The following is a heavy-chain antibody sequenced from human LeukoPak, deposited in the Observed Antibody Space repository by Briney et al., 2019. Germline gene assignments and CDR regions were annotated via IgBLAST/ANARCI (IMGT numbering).Heavy chain of an antibody. D-gene: IGHD6-13*01. Sequence: SETLSLTCTVSGYSISSGYYWSWIRQPPGKGLEWIGEINHSGSTNYNPSLKSRVTISVDTSKNQFSLKLSSVTAADTAVYYCARGRATAAIDYWGQGTLVTVSS. CDR2: INHSGST. CDR3: ARGRATAAIDY. V-gene: IGHV4-38-2*02. J-gene: IGHJ4*02. CDR1: GYSISSGYY.